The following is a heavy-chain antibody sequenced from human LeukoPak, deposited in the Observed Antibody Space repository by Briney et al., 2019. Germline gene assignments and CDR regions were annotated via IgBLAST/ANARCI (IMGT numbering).Heavy chain of an antibody. J-gene: IGHJ5*02. V-gene: IGHV4-61*02. D-gene: IGHD2-8*01. Sequence: PSQTLSLTCTGSGGSINSVRYFWSWLRQSAGRGVEWIGRIECSGYANYNPSLKSRVTMSLDTSKNQFSLKLSSVTAADTAVYYCAREALSNGVWRVGWFDPWGQGTLVTVSS. CDR3: AREALSNGVWRVGWFDP. CDR2: IECSGYA. CDR1: GGSINSVRYF.